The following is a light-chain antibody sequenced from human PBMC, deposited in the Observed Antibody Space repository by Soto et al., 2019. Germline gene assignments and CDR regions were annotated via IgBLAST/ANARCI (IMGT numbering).Light chain of an antibody. V-gene: IGKV1-33*01. J-gene: IGKJ5*01. Sequence: DIQMTQSPSSLSASIGDRVTISCQASQDISDYLNWYQQKPGKAPELLIYHASNLETGVSSRFSGSGSGTDFTFTISNLQPEDVATYYCQQYDDLVPITFGQGTRLEIK. CDR1: QDISDY. CDR3: QQYDDLVPIT. CDR2: HAS.